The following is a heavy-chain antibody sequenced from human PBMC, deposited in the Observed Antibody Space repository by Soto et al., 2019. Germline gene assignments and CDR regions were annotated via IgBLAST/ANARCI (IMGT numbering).Heavy chain of an antibody. J-gene: IGHJ5*02. V-gene: IGHV1-2*02. Sequence: ASVKVSCKASGYTFTGYYMHWVRQAPGQGLEWMGWINPNSGGTNYAQKFQGSVTMTRDTLISTASMELSRLRSDDTAVYYCARGRSSSWYDWFDPWGRGTLVTSPQ. D-gene: IGHD6-13*01. CDR2: INPNSGGT. CDR1: GYTFTGYY. CDR3: ARGRSSSWYDWFDP.